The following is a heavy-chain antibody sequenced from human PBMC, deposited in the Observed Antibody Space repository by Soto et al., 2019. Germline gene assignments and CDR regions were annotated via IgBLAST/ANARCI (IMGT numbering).Heavy chain of an antibody. CDR1: GFTFSTYA. CDR2: ISNSGDGT. V-gene: IGHV3-23*01. D-gene: IGHD3-3*01. Sequence: QPGGSLRLSCAASGFTFSTYAMTWVRQAPGKGLEWVSLISNSGDGTYYADSVKGRFTISRDNSQRTLNLQMNSLRAEDTAVYYCAKNGDFWSWGMDVWGQGTTVTVSS. J-gene: IGHJ6*02. CDR3: AKNGDFWSWGMDV.